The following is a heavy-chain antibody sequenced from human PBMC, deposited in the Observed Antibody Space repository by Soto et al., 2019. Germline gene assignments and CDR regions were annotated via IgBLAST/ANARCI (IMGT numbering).Heavy chain of an antibody. D-gene: IGHD1-1*01. CDR3: PRRRSGNLMRLNWFDP. V-gene: IGHV4-39*01. Sequence: SETLSLTSTVSGGSIVRSTTYYWGWIRQPPGKGLEWIVSVYYSGITYYNPSLKSRVTISVDTSNNQFSLKLTSVTAADTDLHSCPRRRSGNLMRLNWFDPWGHGLLANV. J-gene: IGHJ5*02. CDR1: GGSIVRSTTYY. CDR2: VYYSGIT.